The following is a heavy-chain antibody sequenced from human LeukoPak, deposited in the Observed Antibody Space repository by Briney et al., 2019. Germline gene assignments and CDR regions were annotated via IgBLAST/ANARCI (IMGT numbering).Heavy chain of an antibody. CDR2: IYYSGST. Sequence: SETLSLTCTVSGGSISSHYWSWIRQPPGKGLEWIGYIYYSGSTNYNPSLKSRVTISVDTSKNQFSLKLSSVTAADTAVYYCARAKNWKYNSFDPWGQGTLVTVSS. J-gene: IGHJ5*02. D-gene: IGHD1-1*01. CDR1: GGSISSHY. CDR3: ARAKNWKYNSFDP. V-gene: IGHV4-59*11.